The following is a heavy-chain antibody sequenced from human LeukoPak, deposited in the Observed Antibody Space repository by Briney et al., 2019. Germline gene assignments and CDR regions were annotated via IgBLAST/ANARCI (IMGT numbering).Heavy chain of an antibody. Sequence: PGGSLRLSCAASGFTFSSCEMNWVRQAPGKGLEWVSYISGSGGTIYYADSVKGRFTISRDNGKNSLYLQMNSLRPEDTAVYYCAREAAPVVAAQPDAVDIWGQGTLVTVSS. D-gene: IGHD2-15*01. CDR1: GFTFSSCE. CDR3: AREAAPVVAAQPDAVDI. J-gene: IGHJ4*02. V-gene: IGHV3-48*03. CDR2: ISGSGGTI.